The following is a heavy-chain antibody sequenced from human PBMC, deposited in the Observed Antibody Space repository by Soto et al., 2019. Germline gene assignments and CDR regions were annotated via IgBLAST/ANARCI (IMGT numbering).Heavy chain of an antibody. CDR1: GYTFTSYD. V-gene: IGHV1-8*01. Sequence: QVQLVQSGAEVKKPGASVKVSCKASGYTFTSYDINWVRQATGQGLEWMGWMNPNSGNTGYAQKFQGRVTMTRNTSISTAYVELSSLRSEDTAVYYCARGHVVGGYYYYYGMDVWGQGTTVTVSS. CDR3: ARGHVVGGYYYYYGMDV. D-gene: IGHD3-16*01. CDR2: MNPNSGNT. J-gene: IGHJ6*02.